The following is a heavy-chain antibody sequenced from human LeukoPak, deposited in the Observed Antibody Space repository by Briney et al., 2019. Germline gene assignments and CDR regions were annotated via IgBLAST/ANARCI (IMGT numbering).Heavy chain of an antibody. CDR3: ARQLPTAAADTRGYFDY. J-gene: IGHJ4*01. CDR1: AGSISNGDYY. V-gene: IGHV4-39*01. Sequence: SETLSLTCSVSAGSISNGDYYWGWIRQAPGKGLEWIGCIFYGESTHYNPSLKSRATMSVDTSKNQFSLKLTSVTAADAAIYYCARQLPTAAADTRGYFDYWGQGTVVTVSS. D-gene: IGHD6-25*01. CDR2: IFYGEST.